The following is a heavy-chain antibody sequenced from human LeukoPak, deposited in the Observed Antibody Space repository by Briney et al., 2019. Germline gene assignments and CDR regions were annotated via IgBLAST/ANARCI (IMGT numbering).Heavy chain of an antibody. J-gene: IGHJ4*02. CDR2: INHSGST. Sequence: SETLSLTCAVYGGSFSGYYWSWIRQPPGKGLEWIGEINHSGSTNYNPSLKSRVTISVDTSKNQFSLKLSSVTAADTAVYYCARRPGYSSGWYVRGWGQGTLVTVSS. V-gene: IGHV4-34*01. CDR3: ARRPGYSSGWYVRG. D-gene: IGHD6-19*01. CDR1: GGSFSGYY.